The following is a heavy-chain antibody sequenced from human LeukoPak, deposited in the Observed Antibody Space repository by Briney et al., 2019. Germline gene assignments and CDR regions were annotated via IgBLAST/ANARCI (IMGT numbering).Heavy chain of an antibody. Sequence: PGGSLRLSCAASGFTFSSYGMHWVRQAPGKGLEWVAFIRYDGSNKYYADSVKGRFTISRDNSKNTLYLQMNSLRAEDTAVYYCAKDRSQLRWSRASDFDYWGQGTLVTVSS. CDR2: IRYDGSNK. J-gene: IGHJ4*02. D-gene: IGHD4-23*01. CDR3: AKDRSQLRWSRASDFDY. CDR1: GFTFSSYG. V-gene: IGHV3-30*02.